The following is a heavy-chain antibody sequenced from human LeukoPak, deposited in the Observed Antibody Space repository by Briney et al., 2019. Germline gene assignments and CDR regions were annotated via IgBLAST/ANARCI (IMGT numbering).Heavy chain of an antibody. CDR3: ARAPYYYDSSGYFQH. V-gene: IGHV3-48*03. Sequence: PWGSLRLSCAASGFTFSSYEMNWVRQAPGKGLEWVSYISSSGSTMYYADSVKGRFTISRDNAKNSLYLQLNSLRAEDTAVYYCARAPYYYDSSGYFQHWGQGTLVTVSS. CDR1: GFTFSSYE. D-gene: IGHD3-22*01. CDR2: ISSSGSTM. J-gene: IGHJ1*01.